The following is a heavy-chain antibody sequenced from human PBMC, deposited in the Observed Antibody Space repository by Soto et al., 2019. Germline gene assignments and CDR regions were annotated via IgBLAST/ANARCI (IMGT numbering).Heavy chain of an antibody. CDR3: ARDHDWAFDI. J-gene: IGHJ3*02. D-gene: IGHD3-3*01. CDR2: IGNSFNSI. CDR1: GFTFTSYS. V-gene: IGHV3-48*01. Sequence: EVQLVESGGGWVQPGVSLRLSCAASGFTFTSYSMNWLRHAPGKGLEWISHIGNSFNSINYADSVKGRFTISRDNAKNSLYLQMNSLRAEDTAVYYCARDHDWAFDIWGQGTMVTVSS.